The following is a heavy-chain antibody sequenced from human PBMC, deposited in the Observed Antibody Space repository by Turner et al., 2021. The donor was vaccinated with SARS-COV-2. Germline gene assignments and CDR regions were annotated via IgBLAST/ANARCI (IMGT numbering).Heavy chain of an antibody. CDR1: GYTFTGYY. J-gene: IGHJ6*02. CDR3: ARSGYTYGSYYYYGMDV. CDR2: INPNSGGT. V-gene: IGHV1-2*02. Sequence: QVQLVQSGAEVKKPGASVKVSCKASGYTFTGYYMHWVRQAPGQGLEWMGWINPNSGGTNYAQKFQGRVTMTWDTSISTAYMELSRLRSDDTAVYYCARSGYTYGSYYYYGMDVWGQGTTVTVSS. D-gene: IGHD5-18*01.